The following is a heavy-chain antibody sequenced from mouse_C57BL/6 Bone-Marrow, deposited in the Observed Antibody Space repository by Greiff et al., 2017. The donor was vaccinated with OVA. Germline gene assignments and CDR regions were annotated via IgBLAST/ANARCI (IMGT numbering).Heavy chain of an antibody. J-gene: IGHJ3*01. V-gene: IGHV1-74*01. CDR2: IHPSDSDT. CDR3: AMIYDGYWAWFAY. Sequence: QVHVKQPGAELVKPGASVKVSCKASGYTFTSYWMHWVKQRPGQGLEWIGRIHPSDSDTNYNQKFKGKATLTVDKSSSTAYMQLSSLTSEDSAVYYCAMIYDGYWAWFAYWGQGTLVTVSA. D-gene: IGHD2-3*01. CDR1: GYTFTSYW.